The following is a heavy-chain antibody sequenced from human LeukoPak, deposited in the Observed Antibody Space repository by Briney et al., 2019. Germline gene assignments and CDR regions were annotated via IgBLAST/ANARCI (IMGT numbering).Heavy chain of an antibody. CDR2: INQSGNS. Sequence: PSETLSLTCDVNGGSLSGSYWSWIRQSPEKGLEWIGEINQSGNSNYNPSLKSRVTILVDTSKNQFSLKLSSVTAADTAVYYCARHGIGVRGVIIFDYWGQGTLVTVSS. V-gene: IGHV4-34*01. CDR1: GGSLSGSY. D-gene: IGHD3-10*01. CDR3: ARHGIGVRGVIIFDY. J-gene: IGHJ4*02.